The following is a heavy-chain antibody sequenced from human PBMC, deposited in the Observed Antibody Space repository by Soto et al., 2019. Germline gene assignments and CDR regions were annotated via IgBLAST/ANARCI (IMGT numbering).Heavy chain of an antibody. J-gene: IGHJ5*02. CDR3: AREGLSGYDEYNWFDP. CDR2: IYYSGST. CDR1: GGSIISCGYY. Sequence: PSETLSLTCTVSGGSIISCGYYWSWIRQHPGKGLEWIGYIYYSGSTYYNPSLKSRVTISVDTSKNQFSLKLSSVTAADTAVYYCAREGLSGYDEYNWFDPWGQGTLVTVSS. V-gene: IGHV4-31*03. D-gene: IGHD5-12*01.